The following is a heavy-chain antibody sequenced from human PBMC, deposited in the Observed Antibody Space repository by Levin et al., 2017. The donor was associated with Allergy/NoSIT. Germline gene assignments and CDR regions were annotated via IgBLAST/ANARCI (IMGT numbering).Heavy chain of an antibody. CDR2: MNPNSGNT. CDR1: GYTFTSYD. CDR3: ARVYGDYDGVYYGMDV. J-gene: IGHJ6*02. V-gene: IGHV1-8*01. Sequence: GASVKVSCKASGYTFTSYDINWVRQATGQGLEWMGWMNPNSGNTGYAQKFQGRVTMTRNTSISTAYMELSSLRSEDTAVYYCARVYGDYDGVYYGMDVWGQGTTVTVSS. D-gene: IGHD4-17*01.